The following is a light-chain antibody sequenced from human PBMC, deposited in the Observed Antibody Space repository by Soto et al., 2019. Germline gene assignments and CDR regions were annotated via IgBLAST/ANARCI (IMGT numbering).Light chain of an antibody. Sequence: ETVMTQSPATLSVSPGERATLSCRAGQSISNNLAWYQQKPGQAPRLLIYGTTTRATGIPSRFSGSGSGTEFTLTISRLHSEDFAVYYCQQYNNWPLTFGGGTKLEIK. V-gene: IGKV3-15*01. CDR2: GTT. CDR3: QQYNNWPLT. CDR1: QSISNN. J-gene: IGKJ4*01.